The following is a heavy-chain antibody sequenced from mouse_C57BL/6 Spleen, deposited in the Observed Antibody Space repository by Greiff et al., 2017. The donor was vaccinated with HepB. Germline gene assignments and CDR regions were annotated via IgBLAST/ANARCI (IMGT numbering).Heavy chain of an antibody. CDR3: ARLLRGGDYYYAMDY. CDR2: IYPGDGDT. Sequence: QVQLKESGPELVKPGASVKISCKASGYAFSSSWMNWVKQRPGKGLEWIGRIYPGDGDTNYNGKFKGKATLTADKSSSTAYMQLSSLTSEDSAVYFCARLLRGGDYYYAMDYWGQGTSVTVSS. J-gene: IGHJ4*01. V-gene: IGHV1-82*01. D-gene: IGHD1-1*01. CDR1: GYAFSSSW.